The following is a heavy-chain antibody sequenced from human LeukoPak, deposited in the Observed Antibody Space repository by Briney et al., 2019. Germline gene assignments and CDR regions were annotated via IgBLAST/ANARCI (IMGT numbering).Heavy chain of an antibody. CDR1: GGSISSGGYY. CDR3: ARGTHYYGNDFDY. J-gene: IGHJ4*02. CDR2: IYHSGST. D-gene: IGHD3-22*01. V-gene: IGHV4-30-2*01. Sequence: SQTLSLTCTVSGGSISSGGYYWSWIRQPPGKGLEWIGYIYHSGSTYYNPSLKSRVTISVDRSKNQFSLKLSSVTAADTAVYYCARGTHYYGNDFDYWGQGTLVTVSS.